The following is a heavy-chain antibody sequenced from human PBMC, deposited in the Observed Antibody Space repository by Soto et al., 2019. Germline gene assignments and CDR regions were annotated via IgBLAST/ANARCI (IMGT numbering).Heavy chain of an antibody. CDR3: ARDHDILTGYSPVDY. V-gene: IGHV1-18*04. J-gene: IGHJ4*02. D-gene: IGHD3-9*01. Sequence: GASVKVSCKASGHTFTSYGISWVRQAPGQGLEWMGWISAYNGNTNYAQKLQGRVTMTTDTSTSTAYMELRSLRSDDTAVYYCARDHDILTGYSPVDYWGQGTLVTVSS. CDR1: GHTFTSYG. CDR2: ISAYNGNT.